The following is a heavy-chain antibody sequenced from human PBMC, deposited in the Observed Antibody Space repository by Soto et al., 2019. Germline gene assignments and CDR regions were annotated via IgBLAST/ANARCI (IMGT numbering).Heavy chain of an antibody. CDR1: GGSISSGGYY. CDR3: AREVVVPAQYYYYGMDV. Sequence: LSLTCTVSGGSISSGGYYWSWIRQHPGKGLEWIGYIYYSGSTYYNPSLKSRVTISVDTSKNQFSLKLSSVTAADTAVYYCAREVVVPAQYYYYGMDVWGQGTTVTVSS. D-gene: IGHD2-2*01. V-gene: IGHV4-31*03. CDR2: IYYSGST. J-gene: IGHJ6*02.